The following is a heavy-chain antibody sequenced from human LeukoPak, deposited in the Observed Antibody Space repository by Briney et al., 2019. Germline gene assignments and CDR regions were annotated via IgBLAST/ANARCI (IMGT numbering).Heavy chain of an antibody. D-gene: IGHD3-9*01. CDR2: INSDGSST. Sequence: GSLRLSCAASGFTFSSYWMHWVRQAPGKGLVWVSRINSDGSSTSYADSVKGRFTISRDNAKNTLYLQMNSLRAEDTAVYYCARWPHNWLFMTPSYYFDYWGQGTLVTVSS. V-gene: IGHV3-74*01. CDR1: GFTFSSYW. J-gene: IGHJ4*02. CDR3: ARWPHNWLFMTPSYYFDY.